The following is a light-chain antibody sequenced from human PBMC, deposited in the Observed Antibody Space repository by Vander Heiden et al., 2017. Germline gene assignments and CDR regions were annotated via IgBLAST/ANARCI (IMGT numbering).Light chain of an antibody. CDR3: QKYFSSPFT. CDR1: KSSLYSYNNKNY. V-gene: IGKV4-1*01. J-gene: IGKJ3*01. Sequence: DILMSQSPDSLAVSLYETATINCKAGKSSLYSYNNKNYLSWYQQKPGQAPKLLIYGASMRESGVPDRFSGSGSGTDFTLTISSLQAEDVAVYYCQKYFSSPFTFGPGTRVDIK. CDR2: GAS.